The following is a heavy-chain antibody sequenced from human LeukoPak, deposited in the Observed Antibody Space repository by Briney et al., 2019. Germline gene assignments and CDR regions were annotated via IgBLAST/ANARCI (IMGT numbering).Heavy chain of an antibody. CDR2: ISYDGSNK. CDR1: GFTFSSYG. D-gene: IGHD2-15*01. V-gene: IGHV3-30*18. CDR3: AKDQRYCSGGCCYSKSYGMDV. J-gene: IGHJ6*02. Sequence: GGSLRLSCAASGFTFSSYGMHWVRQAPGKGLEWVAVISYDGSNKYYADSVKGRFTISRDNSKNTLYLQMNSLRAEDTAVYYCAKDQRYCSGGCCYSKSYGMDVWGQGTTVTVSS.